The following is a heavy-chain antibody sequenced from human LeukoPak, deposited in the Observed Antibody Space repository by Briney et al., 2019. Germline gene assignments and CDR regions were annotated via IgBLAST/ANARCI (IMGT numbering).Heavy chain of an antibody. CDR1: GYTFTSYD. CDR2: MNPNSGNT. J-gene: IGHJ6*03. D-gene: IGHD1-14*01. V-gene: IGHV1-8*01. CDR3: ARGLRSRRMRKPAVGYYYYYMDV. Sequence: GASVKVSCKASGYTFTSYDINWVRQATGQGLEWMGWMNPNSGNTGYAQKFQGRVTMTRNTSISTAYMELSSLRSEDTAVYYCARGLRSRRMRKPAVGYYYYYMDVWGKGTTVTVSS.